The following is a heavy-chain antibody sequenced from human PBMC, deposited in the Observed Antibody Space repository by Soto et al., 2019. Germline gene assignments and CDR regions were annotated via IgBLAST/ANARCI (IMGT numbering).Heavy chain of an antibody. D-gene: IGHD3-3*01. CDR1: GFTFSSYG. V-gene: IGHV3-30*18. CDR2: ISYDGSNK. CDR3: AKHANYDFWSGYLATVDY. J-gene: IGHJ4*02. Sequence: QVQLVESGGGVVQPGRSLRLSCAASGFTFSSYGMHWVRQAPGKGLEWVAVISYDGSNKYYAESVKGRFTISRDNSKNTLYLQMHSLRAEVTAVYYCAKHANYDFWSGYLATVDYWGQGTLVTLSS.